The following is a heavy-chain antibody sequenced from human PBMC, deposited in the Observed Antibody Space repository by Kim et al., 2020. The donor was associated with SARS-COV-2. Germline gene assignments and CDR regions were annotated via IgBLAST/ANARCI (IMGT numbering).Heavy chain of an antibody. CDR3: AKDVGYYYDSSGYYWAY. CDR1: GFTFSSYA. V-gene: IGHV3-23*01. J-gene: IGHJ4*02. CDR2: ISGSGGST. Sequence: GGSLRLSCAASGFTFSSYAMSWVRQAPGKGLEWVSAISGSGGSTYYADSVKGRFTISRDNSKNTLYLQMNSLRAEDTAVYYCAKDVGYYYDSSGYYWAYWGQGTLVTVSS. D-gene: IGHD3-22*01.